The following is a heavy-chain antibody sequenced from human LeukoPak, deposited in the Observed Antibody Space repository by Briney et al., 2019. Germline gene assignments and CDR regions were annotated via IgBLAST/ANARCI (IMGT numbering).Heavy chain of an antibody. J-gene: IGHJ6*02. CDR3: ALCGAYYYYGMDV. Sequence: PGGSLRLSCAVSRFTVSSNYMSWVRQAPGKGLEWVSVIYSGGTTYYADSVKGRFTISRDNSKNTLYLQMNSLRAEDTAVYYCALCGAYYYYGMDVWGQGTTVTVSS. CDR1: RFTVSSNY. CDR2: IYSGGTT. V-gene: IGHV3-66*01. D-gene: IGHD2-2*01.